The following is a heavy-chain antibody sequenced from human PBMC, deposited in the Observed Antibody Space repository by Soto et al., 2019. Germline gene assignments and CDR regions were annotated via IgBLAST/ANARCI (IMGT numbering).Heavy chain of an antibody. D-gene: IGHD6-19*01. Sequence: QVQLVQSGAEVKKPGASVKVSCKASGYTFTSYGISWVRQAPGQGLEWMGWISAYNGNTNYAQKLQGRVTMTTDTSTGTAYMGLRSLRSDDTAVYYCARSQWYSSGWYGNNWYFDLWGRGTLVTVSS. CDR1: GYTFTSYG. CDR2: ISAYNGNT. V-gene: IGHV1-18*01. J-gene: IGHJ2*01. CDR3: ARSQWYSSGWYGNNWYFDL.